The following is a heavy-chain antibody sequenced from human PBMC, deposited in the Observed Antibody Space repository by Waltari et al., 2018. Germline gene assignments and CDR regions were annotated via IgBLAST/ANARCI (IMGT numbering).Heavy chain of an antibody. CDR2: ISSSGSTI. D-gene: IGHD1-1*01. J-gene: IGHJ6*02. CDR1: GFTFSASY. V-gene: IGHV3-11*04. CDR3: ARRNYPYYYYGMDV. Sequence: QVQLVESGGGLVKPGGSLRLSCAASGFTFSASYLSWIRQAPGKGLEWVPYISSSGSTIYYADSVKGRFTISRDNAKNSLYLQMNSLRAEDTAVYYCARRNYPYYYYGMDVWGQGTTVTVSS.